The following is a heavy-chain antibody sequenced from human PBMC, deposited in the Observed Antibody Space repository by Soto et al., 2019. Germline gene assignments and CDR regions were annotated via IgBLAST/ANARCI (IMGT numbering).Heavy chain of an antibody. D-gene: IGHD6-19*01. J-gene: IGHJ4*02. CDR3: AREGLDGYSSGWSVFDY. V-gene: IGHV1-18*01. Sequence: QVQLVQSGAEVKKPGASVKVSCKASGYTFTSYGISWVRQAPGQGLEWMGWISAYNGNTNYAQKLQGRVTMTNVTSPGTAYMELRSMRSDDTAVYYCAREGLDGYSSGWSVFDYWGQGTLVTVSS. CDR1: GYTFTSYG. CDR2: ISAYNGNT.